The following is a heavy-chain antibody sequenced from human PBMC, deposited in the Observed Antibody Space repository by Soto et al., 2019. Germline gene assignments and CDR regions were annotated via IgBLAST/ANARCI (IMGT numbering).Heavy chain of an antibody. CDR3: ARVGPYYYDSSGYSPSFDY. D-gene: IGHD3-22*01. V-gene: IGHV1-46*01. Sequence: ASVKVSCKASGYTFTSYYMHWVRQAPGQGLEWMGIINPSGGSTSYAQKFQGRVTMTRDTSTSTVYMEPSSLRSEDTAVYYCARVGPYYYDSSGYSPSFDYWGQGTLVTVSS. CDR2: INPSGGST. CDR1: GYTFTSYY. J-gene: IGHJ4*02.